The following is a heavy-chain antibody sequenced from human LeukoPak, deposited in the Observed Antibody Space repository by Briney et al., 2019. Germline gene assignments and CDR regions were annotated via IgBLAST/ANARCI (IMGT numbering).Heavy chain of an antibody. D-gene: IGHD2-2*01. CDR1: GFTFSSYA. CDR2: ISYDGSNK. J-gene: IGHJ3*02. CDR3: ARGYCSSTSCPKSDAFDI. Sequence: PGGSLRLSCAASGFTFSSYAMHWVRQAPGKGLEWVAVISYDGSNKYYADSVKGRFTISRDNSKNTLYLQMNSLRAEDTAVYYCARGYCSSTSCPKSDAFDIWGQGTMVTVSS. V-gene: IGHV3-30-3*01.